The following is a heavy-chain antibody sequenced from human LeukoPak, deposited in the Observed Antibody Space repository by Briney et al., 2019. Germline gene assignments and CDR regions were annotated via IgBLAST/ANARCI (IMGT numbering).Heavy chain of an antibody. D-gene: IGHD3-10*01. J-gene: IGHJ3*02. CDR2: IYSGGST. CDR1: GFTVSSNY. CDR3: AREVRGAFDI. Sequence: GGSLRLSCAASGFTVSSNYRSWVRQAPGKGLEWVSVIYSGGSTYYADSVKGRFTISRDNSKNTLYLQMNSLRAEDTAVYYCAREVRGAFDIWGQGTMVTVSS. V-gene: IGHV3-66*01.